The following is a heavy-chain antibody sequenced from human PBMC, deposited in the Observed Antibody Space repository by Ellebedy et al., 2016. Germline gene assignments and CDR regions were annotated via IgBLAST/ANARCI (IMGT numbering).Heavy chain of an antibody. D-gene: IGHD1-26*01. CDR1: GGSFSGYY. Sequence: SETLSLXCAVYGGSFSGYYWSWIRQPPGKGLEWIGEINHSGSTNYNPSLKSRVTISVDTSKNQFSLKLSSVTAADTAVYYCARDGGSYYAGYYYYYMDVWGKGTTVTVSS. CDR2: INHSGST. V-gene: IGHV4-34*01. CDR3: ARDGGSYYAGYYYYYMDV. J-gene: IGHJ6*03.